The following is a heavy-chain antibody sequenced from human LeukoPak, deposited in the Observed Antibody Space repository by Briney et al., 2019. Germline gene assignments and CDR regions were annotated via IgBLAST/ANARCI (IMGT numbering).Heavy chain of an antibody. CDR1: GFTFSGHW. J-gene: IGHJ4*02. Sequence: PGGSLRLSCAASGFTFSGHWMSWVRQAPGKGPEWVASINPEGSANKSIDSVKGRFSISRDSAKNSLTLQMNSLRDEDTAVYYCVRNGGSLDYWGQGTLVTVSS. D-gene: IGHD3-10*01. V-gene: IGHV3-7*01. CDR2: INPEGSAN. CDR3: VRNGGSLDY.